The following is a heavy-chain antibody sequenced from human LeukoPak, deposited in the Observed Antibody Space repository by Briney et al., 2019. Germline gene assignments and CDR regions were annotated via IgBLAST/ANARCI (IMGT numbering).Heavy chain of an antibody. Sequence: PGGSLTLSCAASGFTFSSYAMSWVRQAPGKGLEWVSSISGSGGSTYYADSVKGRFTISRDNSKNTLYLQMNSLRAEDTAVYYCAKDCIAVAGRGGAFDIWGQGTMVTVSS. D-gene: IGHD6-19*01. CDR3: AKDCIAVAGRGGAFDI. V-gene: IGHV3-23*01. J-gene: IGHJ3*02. CDR1: GFTFSSYA. CDR2: ISGSGGST.